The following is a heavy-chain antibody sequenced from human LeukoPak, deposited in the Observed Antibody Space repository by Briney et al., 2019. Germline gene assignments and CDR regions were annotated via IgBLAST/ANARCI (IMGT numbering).Heavy chain of an antibody. J-gene: IGHJ4*02. D-gene: IGHD6-6*01. CDR2: ISGSGGST. CDR3: AKLRYSSSSGAAVDY. V-gene: IGHV3-23*01. CDR1: GFTFSSYA. Sequence: GGSLRLSCAASGFTFSSYAMSWVRQAPGKGLEWVSGISGSGGSTYYADAVKGPVTLYRENTTNTLYLQMDSLRAEDTAVYYCAKLRYSSSSGAAVDYWGQGTLVTVSS.